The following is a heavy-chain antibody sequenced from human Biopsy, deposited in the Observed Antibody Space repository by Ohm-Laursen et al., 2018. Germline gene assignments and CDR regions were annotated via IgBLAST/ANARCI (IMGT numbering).Heavy chain of an antibody. CDR2: VFDRGTT. D-gene: IGHD3-10*01. Sequence: SETLSLTCSLSGDSITRSYWSWIRQSPGKVLEWIGHVFDRGTTNYNPSVRSRVTMSEDTSKKQFSLKMTSVTAADTAIYYCAHGSGSYYKWDFWGRGSLVTVSS. J-gene: IGHJ4*02. CDR1: GDSITRSY. CDR3: AHGSGSYYKWDF. V-gene: IGHV4-59*08.